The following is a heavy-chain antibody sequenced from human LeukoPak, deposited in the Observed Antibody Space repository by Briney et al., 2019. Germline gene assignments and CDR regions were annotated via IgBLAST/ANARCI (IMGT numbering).Heavy chain of an antibody. V-gene: IGHV3-21*01. D-gene: IGHD3-16*01. CDR3: ARDWGYYYYYGMDV. J-gene: IGHJ6*02. Sequence: GGSLRLTCAASGFTFSSYSMNWVRQAPGKGLEWVSSISSSSSYIYYADSVKGRFTISRDNAKNSLYLQMNSLRAEDTAVYYCARDWGYYYYYGMDVWGQGTTVTVSS. CDR1: GFTFSSYS. CDR2: ISSSSSYI.